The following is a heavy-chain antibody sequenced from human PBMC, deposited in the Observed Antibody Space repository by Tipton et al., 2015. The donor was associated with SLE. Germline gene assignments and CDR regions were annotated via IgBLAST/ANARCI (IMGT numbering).Heavy chain of an antibody. CDR2: IYYSGST. D-gene: IGHD4-23*01. CDR1: GGSISSYY. J-gene: IGHJ4*02. V-gene: IGHV4-59*01. Sequence: TLSLTCTVSGGSISSYYWSWIRQPPGKGLEWIGYIYYSGSTNYNPSLKSRVTISVDTSKNQFSLKLSSVTAADTAVYYCARDPGSGNSDLGYWSQGTLVTVSS. CDR3: ARDPGSGNSDLGY.